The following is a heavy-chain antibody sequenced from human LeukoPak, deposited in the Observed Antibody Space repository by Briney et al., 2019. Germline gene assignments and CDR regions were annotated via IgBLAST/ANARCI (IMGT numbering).Heavy chain of an antibody. CDR1: GFTFSSYG. CDR3: AKDKRYYYGSGSYPPPFDY. Sequence: GGSLRLSCAASGFTFSSYGMSWVRQAPGKGLEWVSAISGSGGSTYYADSVKGRFTISRDNSKNTLYLQMNSLRAEDTAVYYCAKDKRYYYGSGSYPPPFDYWGQGTLVTVSS. V-gene: IGHV3-23*01. CDR2: ISGSGGST. D-gene: IGHD3-10*01. J-gene: IGHJ4*02.